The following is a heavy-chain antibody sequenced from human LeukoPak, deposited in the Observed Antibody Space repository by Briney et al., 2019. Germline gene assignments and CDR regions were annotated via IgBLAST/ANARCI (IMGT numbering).Heavy chain of an antibody. CDR2: INSDGSST. J-gene: IGHJ4*02. CDR3: AKEPADYNDSSGYYYS. D-gene: IGHD3-22*01. Sequence: GGSLRLSCAASGFTFSSYWMHWVRQAPGKGLVWVSRINSDGSSTSYADSAKGRFTISRDNSKNTLYLQMSSLRAEDTAVYYCAKEPADYNDSSGYYYSWGQGTLVTVSS. V-gene: IGHV3-74*01. CDR1: GFTFSSYW.